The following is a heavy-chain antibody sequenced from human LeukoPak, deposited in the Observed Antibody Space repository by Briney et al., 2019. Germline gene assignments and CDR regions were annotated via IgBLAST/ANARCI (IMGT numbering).Heavy chain of an antibody. J-gene: IGHJ4*02. CDR3: ARLRTTGTFDY. V-gene: IGHV3-21*01. Sequence: GGSLRLSCAASGFTFSTYSMNWVRQAPGKGLEWVTSISSSSSYIYYADSVKGRFTISRDNAKNSLYLQMNSLRAEDTALYYCARLRTTGTFDYWGQGTLVTVSS. CDR2: ISSSSSYI. CDR1: GFTFSTYS. D-gene: IGHD1-1*01.